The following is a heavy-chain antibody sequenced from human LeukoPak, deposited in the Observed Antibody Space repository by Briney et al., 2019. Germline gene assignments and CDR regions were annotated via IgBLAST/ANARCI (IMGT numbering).Heavy chain of an antibody. J-gene: IGHJ4*02. CDR2: IKQDGSEK. CDR3: ARGNYYHDSSGHHYYFDY. D-gene: IGHD3-22*01. V-gene: IGHV3-7*03. CDR1: GFTFSRNW. Sequence: GGSLRLSCTVSGFTFSRNWMSWVRQAPGKALEWVANIKQDGSEKYYVDSVKGRFTISRDNVKNSLYLQMNSLRAEDTAVYYCARGNYYHDSSGHHYYFDYWGQGTLVTVSS.